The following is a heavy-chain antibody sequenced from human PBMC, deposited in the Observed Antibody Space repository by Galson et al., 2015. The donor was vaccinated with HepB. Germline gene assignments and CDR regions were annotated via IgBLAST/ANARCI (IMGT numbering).Heavy chain of an antibody. V-gene: IGHV4-31*03. D-gene: IGHD5-12*01. J-gene: IGHJ4*02. CDR1: GGSISSSGYY. CDR2: IYYSGST. CDR3: ARDRWGATIGVDY. Sequence: TLSLTCTVSGGSISSSGYYWNWIRQHPGKGLEWIGYIYYSGSTYYNPSLKSRVTVSVDTSKNQFSLKLSSVTAADTAVYYCARDRWGATIGVDYWGQGTLVTVSS.